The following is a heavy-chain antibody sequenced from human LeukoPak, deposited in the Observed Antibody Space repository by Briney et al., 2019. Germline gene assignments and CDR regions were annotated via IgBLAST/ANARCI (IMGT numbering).Heavy chain of an antibody. CDR3: ARTLWFGEINYYGMDV. Sequence: SETLSLTCTVSGGSISSYYWSWIRQPPGKGLEWIGYIYYSGSTNYNPSLKSRVTISVDTSKNQFSLKLSSVTAADTAVYYCARTLWFGEINYYGMDVWGQGTTVTVSS. J-gene: IGHJ6*02. CDR2: IYYSGST. V-gene: IGHV4-59*08. CDR1: GGSISSYY. D-gene: IGHD3-10*01.